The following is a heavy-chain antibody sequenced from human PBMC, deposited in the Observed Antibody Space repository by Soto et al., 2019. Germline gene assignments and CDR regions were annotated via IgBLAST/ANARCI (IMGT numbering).Heavy chain of an antibody. CDR2: IYYSGST. J-gene: IGHJ4*02. CDR3: ARDGKSSSSDY. V-gene: IGHV4-31*03. CDR1: GGSISSGGYY. D-gene: IGHD6-6*01. Sequence: SETLSLTCTVSGGSISSGGYYWSWIRQHPGKGLEWIGYIYYSGSTYYNPSLKSRVTISVDTSKNQFPLKLSSVTAADTAVYCCARDGKSSSSDYWGQGTLVTVSS.